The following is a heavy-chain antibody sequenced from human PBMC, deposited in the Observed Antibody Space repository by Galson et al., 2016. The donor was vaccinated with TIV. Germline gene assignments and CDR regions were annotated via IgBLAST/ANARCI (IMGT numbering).Heavy chain of an antibody. CDR1: GFTFSSYG. CDR3: VKDMVRGVIGGFFQH. CDR2: LRYDGSNK. D-gene: IGHD3-10*01. Sequence: SLRLSCAASGFTFSSYGMHWVRQAPGKGLEWVAFLRYDGSNKYYGDSVKGRFTISRDNSKNTLYLQMNSLRAEDTAVYFCVKDMVRGVIGGFFQHWGEGILVIVSS. V-gene: IGHV3-30*02. J-gene: IGHJ1*01.